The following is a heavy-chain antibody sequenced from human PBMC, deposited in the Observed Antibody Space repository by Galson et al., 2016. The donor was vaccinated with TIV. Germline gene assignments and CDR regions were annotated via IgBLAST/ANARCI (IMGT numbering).Heavy chain of an antibody. Sequence: SVKVSCKASGGTFSGYAISWVRQAPGRGLEWLGGVIPVFGVASSAEKFQDRVAITTDGSATTAFMELTSLRSDNTAVYFCARDQAFIDCVDCPYVPNVFDSWGPGTPVIVSS. CDR2: VIPVFGVA. V-gene: IGHV1-69*05. CDR3: ARDQAFIDCVDCPYVPNVFDS. J-gene: IGHJ3*02. CDR1: GGTFSGYA. D-gene: IGHD3-9*01.